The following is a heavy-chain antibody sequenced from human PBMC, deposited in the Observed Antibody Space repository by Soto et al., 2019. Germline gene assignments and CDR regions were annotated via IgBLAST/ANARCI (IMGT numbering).Heavy chain of an antibody. D-gene: IGHD2-8*01. Sequence: PGGSLRLSCAASGFTFSSYAMSWVRQAPGKGLEWVSAISGSGGSTYYADPVKGRFTISRDNSKNTLYLQMNSLRAEDTAVYYCAPLGGGACTNGVCYPYYFDYWGQGTLVTVSS. CDR3: APLGGGACTNGVCYPYYFDY. CDR1: GFTFSSYA. V-gene: IGHV3-23*01. J-gene: IGHJ4*02. CDR2: ISGSGGST.